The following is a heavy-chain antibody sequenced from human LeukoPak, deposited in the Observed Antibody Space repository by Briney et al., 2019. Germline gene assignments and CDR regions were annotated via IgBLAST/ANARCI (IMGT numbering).Heavy chain of an antibody. CDR2: INPSGGST. CDR1: GYTFTSYY. V-gene: IGHV1-46*01. J-gene: IGHJ6*03. Sequence: ASVKVSCKASGYTFTSYYMYWVRQAPGQGLEWMGIINPSGGSTSYAQKFQGRVTVTRDTSTSTVYMELSSLRSEDTAVYYCASSLDYGGNSGYYYYYMDVWGKGTTVTISS. CDR3: ASSLDYGGNSGYYYYYMDV. D-gene: IGHD4-23*01.